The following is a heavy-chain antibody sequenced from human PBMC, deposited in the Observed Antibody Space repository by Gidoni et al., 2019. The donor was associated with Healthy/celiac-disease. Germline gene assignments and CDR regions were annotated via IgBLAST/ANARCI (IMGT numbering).Heavy chain of an antibody. CDR1: GGSISTSNW. CDR2: IYHSGST. D-gene: IGHD2-2*01. Sequence: QVQLQASGPGLVKPSGTLSLTCAVSGGSISTSNWCSWVRQPPGKGLEWIGEIYHSGSTNYNPSLKSRVTISVDKSKNQFSLKLSSVTAADTAVYYCARVTLGYCSSTSCYSSGWFDPWGQGTLVTVSS. V-gene: IGHV4-4*02. CDR3: ARVTLGYCSSTSCYSSGWFDP. J-gene: IGHJ5*02.